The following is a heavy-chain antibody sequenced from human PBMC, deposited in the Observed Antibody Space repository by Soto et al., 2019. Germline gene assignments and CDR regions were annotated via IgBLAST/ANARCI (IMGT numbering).Heavy chain of an antibody. Sequence: ALVKVSCKASGYTFTSYDINWVRQATGQGLEWMGWMNPNSGNTGYAQKFQGRVTMTRNTSISTAYMELSSLRSEDTAVYYCAREYYFGVVNRSYYYYMDVWGKGTTVTVSS. CDR3: AREYYFGVVNRSYYYYMDV. J-gene: IGHJ6*03. D-gene: IGHD3-3*01. CDR2: MNPNSGNT. CDR1: GYTFTSYD. V-gene: IGHV1-8*01.